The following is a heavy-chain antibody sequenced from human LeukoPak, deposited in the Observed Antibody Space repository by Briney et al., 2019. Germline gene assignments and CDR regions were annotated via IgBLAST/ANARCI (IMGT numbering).Heavy chain of an antibody. Sequence: GGSLRLSCEASGFTFSTYSMTWVRQAPGKGLEWISYISSSGSTIYYADSVKGRFTISRDNAKNSLYLQMNSLRAEDTAVYYCARGTLGCCGGGSYFGGQGTLVTVSS. CDR1: GFTFSTYS. J-gene: IGHJ4*02. V-gene: IGHV3-48*04. CDR2: ISSSGSTI. D-gene: IGHD2-15*01. CDR3: ARGTLGCCGGGSYF.